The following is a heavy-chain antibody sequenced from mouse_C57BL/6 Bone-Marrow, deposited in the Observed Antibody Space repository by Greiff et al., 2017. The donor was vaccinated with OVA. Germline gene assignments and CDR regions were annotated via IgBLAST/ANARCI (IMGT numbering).Heavy chain of an antibody. D-gene: IGHD1-1*01. V-gene: IGHV1-9*01. J-gene: IGHJ2*01. CDR2: ILPGSGRT. CDR3: AREGLLCFDY. Sequence: QVQLQQSGAELMKPGASVKLSCKATGYTFTGYWIEWVKQRPGHGLEWIGEILPGSGRTNYNETFKGTATFTAATSSNTAYMQLSSLTTEDSAISYCAREGLLCFDYWGQGTTLTVSA. CDR1: GYTFTGYW.